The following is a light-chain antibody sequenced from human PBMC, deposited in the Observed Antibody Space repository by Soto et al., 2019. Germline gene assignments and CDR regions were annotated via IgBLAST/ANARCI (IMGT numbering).Light chain of an antibody. J-gene: IGKJ1*01. CDR2: GAS. Sequence: EIVLTQSPGTLSVSPGEGATLSCRASQTVLSGYFAWYQQRPGQAPRLLIYGASSRAAGIPDRFSGRGSGTDFTLTISRLEPEDSAVYYCQQSSSSPKTFGQGTKVDIK. CDR1: QTVLSGY. CDR3: QQSSSSPKT. V-gene: IGKV3-20*01.